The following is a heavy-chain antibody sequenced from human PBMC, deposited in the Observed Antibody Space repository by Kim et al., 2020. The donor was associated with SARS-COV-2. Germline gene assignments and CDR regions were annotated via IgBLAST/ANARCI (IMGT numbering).Heavy chain of an antibody. J-gene: IGHJ4*02. V-gene: IGHV4-59*01. CDR3: ARVGFGEQQLVLE. Sequence: YTPSLKSRVTISVDTSKNQFSLKLSSVTAADTAVYYCARVGFGEQQLVLEWGQGTLVTVSS. D-gene: IGHD6-13*01.